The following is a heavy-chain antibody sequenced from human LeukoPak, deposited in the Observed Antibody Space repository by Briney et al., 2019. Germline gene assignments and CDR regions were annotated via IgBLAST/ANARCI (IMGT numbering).Heavy chain of an antibody. CDR1: GGSFSGYY. J-gene: IGHJ3*02. CDR3: ASDLRFLVI. V-gene: IGHV4-34*01. D-gene: IGHD3-3*01. Sequence: SETLCLTCAVYGGSFSGYYWSWIRQPPGKGLEWIGEINHSGSTNYNPSLKSRVTISVDTSKNQFSLKLSSVTAADTAVYYFASDLRFLVIWGQGTMVTVSS. CDR2: INHSGST.